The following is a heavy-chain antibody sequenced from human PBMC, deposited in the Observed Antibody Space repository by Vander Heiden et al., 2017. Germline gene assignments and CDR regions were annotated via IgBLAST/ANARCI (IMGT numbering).Heavy chain of an antibody. D-gene: IGHD5-18*01. CDR1: GFSLSTRGMR. CDR2: IDWDDDK. J-gene: IGHJ4*02. CDR3: ALAGYSYGYDYFDY. V-gene: IGHV2-70*04. Sequence: QVTLKESGPALLKPTQTLTLTCTFSGFSLSTRGMRVSWIRQPPGKALEWLARIDWDDDKFYSTSLKTRLTISKDTSKNQVVLTMTNMDPVDTATYYCALAGYSYGYDYFDYWGQGTLVTVSS.